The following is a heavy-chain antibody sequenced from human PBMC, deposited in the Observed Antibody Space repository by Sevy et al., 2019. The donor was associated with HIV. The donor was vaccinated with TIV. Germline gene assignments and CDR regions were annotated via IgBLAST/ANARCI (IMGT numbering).Heavy chain of an antibody. J-gene: IGHJ4*02. CDR3: AREGCTRPHDY. CDR2: LSFGCGKI. CDR1: GFNFNIYS. V-gene: IGHV3-23*01. Sequence: GGSLRLSCAVSGFNFNIYSMSWVHQAPGKGLEWVSTLSFGCGKINYADSVKGRSIISRDDSKNTLYLQMNSLRAEDTAVYFCAREGCTRPHDYWGQGTLVTVSS. D-gene: IGHD2-8*01.